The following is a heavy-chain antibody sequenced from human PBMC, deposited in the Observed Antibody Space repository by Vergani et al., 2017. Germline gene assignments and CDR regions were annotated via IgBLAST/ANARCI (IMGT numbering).Heavy chain of an antibody. CDR2: IYTSGST. CDR3: ARADDGWFGECYGMDV. D-gene: IGHD3-10*01. CDR1: GCSISSYY. V-gene: IGHV4-4*09. Sequence: QVQLQESGPGLVKPSETLSLTCTVSGCSISSYYWSWIRQPPGKGLEWIGYIYTSGSTNSNPSLKSRVTISVDTSKNQFSLKRSSVTAADTAVYDCARADDGWFGECYGMDVWGQGTTVTVSS. J-gene: IGHJ6*02.